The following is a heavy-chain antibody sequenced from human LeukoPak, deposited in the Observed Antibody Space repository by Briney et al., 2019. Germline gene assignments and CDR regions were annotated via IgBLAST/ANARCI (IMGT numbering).Heavy chain of an antibody. J-gene: IGHJ4*02. Sequence: SETLSLTCAVYGGSFSGYYWSWIRQPPGKGLEWIGEINHSGSTNYNPSLKSRVTISVDTSKNQFSLKLSSVTAADTAVYYCARGVSGATTGYWGQGTLVTVSS. CDR1: GGSFSGYY. D-gene: IGHD1-26*01. CDR3: ARGVSGATTGY. V-gene: IGHV4-34*01. CDR2: INHSGST.